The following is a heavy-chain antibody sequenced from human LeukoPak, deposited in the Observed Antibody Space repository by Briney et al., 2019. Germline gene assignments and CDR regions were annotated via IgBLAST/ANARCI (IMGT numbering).Heavy chain of an antibody. D-gene: IGHD3-22*01. CDR2: IYHSGST. CDR3: ALGYYYDSSGSPFDY. CDR1: GYSISSGYY. V-gene: IGHV4-38-2*01. Sequence: MSSETLSLTCAVSGYSISSGYYWGWIRQPPGKGLEWIGSIYHSGSTYYNPSLKSRVTISVDTSKNQFSLKLSSVTAADTAVYYCALGYYYDSSGSPFDYWGQGTLVTVSS. J-gene: IGHJ4*02.